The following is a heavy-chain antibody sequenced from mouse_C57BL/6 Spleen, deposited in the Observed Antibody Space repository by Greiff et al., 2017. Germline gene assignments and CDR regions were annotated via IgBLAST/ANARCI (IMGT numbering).Heavy chain of an antibody. CDR3: ARDYGSSYWAMDY. J-gene: IGHJ4*01. CDR1: GYAFSSSW. Sequence: VQLQQSGPELVKPGASVKISCKASGYAFSSSWMNWVKQRPGKGLEWIGRIYPGDGDTNYNGKFKGKATLTADKSSSTAYMQLSSLTSEDSAVYFCARDYGSSYWAMDYWGQGTSVTVSS. D-gene: IGHD1-1*01. CDR2: IYPGDGDT. V-gene: IGHV1-82*01.